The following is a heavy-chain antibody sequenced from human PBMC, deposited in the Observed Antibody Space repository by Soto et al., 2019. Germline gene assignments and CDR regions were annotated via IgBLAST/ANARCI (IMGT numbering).Heavy chain of an antibody. V-gene: IGHV4-4*02. CDR3: AKDSGYKYGYFRWFDP. CDR1: GGSISSSYW. Sequence: SETLSLTCAVSGGSISSSYWLTWVRQAPGKGLQWIGEIYHSGITNYNPSLRSRVSMSVDKSNNEFSLSLTSVTAADTAVYYCAKDSGYKYGYFRWFDPWGQGTLVNVS. J-gene: IGHJ5*02. CDR2: IYHSGIT. D-gene: IGHD5-18*01.